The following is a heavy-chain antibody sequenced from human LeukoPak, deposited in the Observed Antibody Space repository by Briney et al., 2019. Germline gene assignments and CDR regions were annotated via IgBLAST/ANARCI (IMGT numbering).Heavy chain of an antibody. Sequence: GGSLRLSCAASGFTFSSYGMHWVRQAPGKGLEWVAVISYDGSNKYYADSVKGRFTISRDNSKNTLYLQMNSLRAEDTAVYYCAKDYYYDSRTIDYWGQGTLVTVSS. D-gene: IGHD3-22*01. CDR3: AKDYYYDSRTIDY. J-gene: IGHJ4*02. CDR2: ISYDGSNK. V-gene: IGHV3-30*18. CDR1: GFTFSSYG.